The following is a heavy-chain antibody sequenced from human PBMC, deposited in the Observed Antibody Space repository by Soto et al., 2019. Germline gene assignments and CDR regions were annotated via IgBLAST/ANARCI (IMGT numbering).Heavy chain of an antibody. CDR3: ARDQSTITMVRGPSPGAFDI. J-gene: IGHJ3*02. CDR2: IYSGGST. Sequence: GGSLRLSCAASGFTVSSNYMSWVRQAPGKGLEWASVIYSGGSTYYADSVKGRFTISRDKSKNTLYLQMNSLRAEDTAVYYCARDQSTITMVRGPSPGAFDIWGQGTMVTVSS. D-gene: IGHD3-10*01. CDR1: GFTVSSNY. V-gene: IGHV3-53*01.